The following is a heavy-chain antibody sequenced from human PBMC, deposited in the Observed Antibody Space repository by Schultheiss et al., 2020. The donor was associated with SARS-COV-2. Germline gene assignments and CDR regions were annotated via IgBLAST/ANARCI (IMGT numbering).Heavy chain of an antibody. CDR2: ISGSGSST. V-gene: IGHV3-23*01. J-gene: IGHJ6*02. D-gene: IGHD3-3*01. CDR1: GFTFSSYA. CDR3: ARAPITIFGVVVYYYVMDV. Sequence: GGSLRLSCAASGFTFSSYAMHWVRQAPGKGLEWVSTISGSGSSTYYADSVKGRFTISRDNSKNTLYLQMNSLRAEDTAVYYCARAPITIFGVVVYYYVMDVWGQGTTVTVSS.